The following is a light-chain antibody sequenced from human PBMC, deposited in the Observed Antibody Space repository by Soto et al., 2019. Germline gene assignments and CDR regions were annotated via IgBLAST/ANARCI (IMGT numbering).Light chain of an antibody. V-gene: IGKV1-39*01. J-gene: IGKJ1*01. CDR2: AAS. CDR1: QSISSY. CDR3: QQYNDYSWA. Sequence: DIQMTQSPSSLSASVGDRVTITCRASQSISSYLNWYQQKPGKAPKLLIYAASSLQSGVPSRFSGSGSGTEFTLTISSLQPDDFATYYCQQYNDYSWAFGQGTKV.